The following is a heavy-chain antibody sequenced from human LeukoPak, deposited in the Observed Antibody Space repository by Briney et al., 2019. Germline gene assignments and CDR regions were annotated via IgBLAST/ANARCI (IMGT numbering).Heavy chain of an antibody. Sequence: ASVKVSCKASGYTFTSYDINRVRQATGQGLEWMGWMNPNSGNTGYAQKFQGRVTMTRNTSISTAYMELSSLRSEDTAVYYCARGLMVFTMTTVTTRRLFDPWGQGTLVTVSS. CDR1: GYTFTSYD. J-gene: IGHJ5*02. CDR2: MNPNSGNT. V-gene: IGHV1-8*01. D-gene: IGHD4-11*01. CDR3: ARGLMVFTMTTVTTRRLFDP.